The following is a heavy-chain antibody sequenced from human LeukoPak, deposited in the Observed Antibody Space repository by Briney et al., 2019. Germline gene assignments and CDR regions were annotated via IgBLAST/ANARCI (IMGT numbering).Heavy chain of an antibody. V-gene: IGHV3-23*01. CDR3: AKIESLITYYYDSSGYYGRIRYFDY. CDR1: GFTFSSYS. Sequence: GGSLRLSCAASGFTFSSYSMNWVRQAPGKGLEWVSAISGSGGSTYYADSVKGRFTISRDNSKNTLYLQMNSLRAEDTAVYYCAKIESLITYYYDSSGYYGRIRYFDYWGQGTLVTVSS. CDR2: ISGSGGST. D-gene: IGHD3-22*01. J-gene: IGHJ4*02.